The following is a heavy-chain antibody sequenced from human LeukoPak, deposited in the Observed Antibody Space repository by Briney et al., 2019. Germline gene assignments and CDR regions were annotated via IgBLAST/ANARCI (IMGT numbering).Heavy chain of an antibody. CDR1: GFTFSSYS. J-gene: IGHJ4*02. V-gene: IGHV3-21*01. Sequence: PGGSLRLSCAASGFTFSSYSMNWVRQAPGKGLEWVSSISSSSSYIYYADSVKGRFTISRDNAKNSLYLQMNSLRAEDTAVYYCARDRLMITFGGVIVMPFDYWGQGTLVTVSS. CDR2: ISSSSSYI. CDR3: ARDRLMITFGGVIVMPFDY. D-gene: IGHD3-16*02.